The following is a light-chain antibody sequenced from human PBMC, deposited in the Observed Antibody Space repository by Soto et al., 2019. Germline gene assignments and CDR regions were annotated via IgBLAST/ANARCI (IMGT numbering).Light chain of an antibody. J-gene: IGLJ3*02. CDR2: TND. CDR3: AVWDDRRRGWA. Sequence: QSVLTQPPSAAGTPGQSITISCSGSSSNIGSNSVNWYRHFPGTAPKLLMYTNDRRPSGVPDRFSGSKSGTSASLAISGLQCEDEADYYCAVWDDRRRGWAFGGGTKLTVL. V-gene: IGLV1-44*01. CDR1: SSNIGSNS.